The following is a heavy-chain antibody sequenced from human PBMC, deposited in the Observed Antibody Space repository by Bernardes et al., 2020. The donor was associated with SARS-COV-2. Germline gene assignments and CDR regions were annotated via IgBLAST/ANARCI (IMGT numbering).Heavy chain of an antibody. CDR2: INGDGTGT. V-gene: IGHV3-74*01. CDR1: GFTFSNYW. J-gene: IGHJ4*02. Sequence: LKVWCASSGFTFSNYWMHWVRQAPGKGLVWVSRINGDGTGTNYADSVKGRFTISRDNAKDTLYLQMSSLRAEDTAVYYCTRGPLSGYGSFGVWGQGTLVTVSS. D-gene: IGHD3-22*01. CDR3: TRGPLSGYGSFGV.